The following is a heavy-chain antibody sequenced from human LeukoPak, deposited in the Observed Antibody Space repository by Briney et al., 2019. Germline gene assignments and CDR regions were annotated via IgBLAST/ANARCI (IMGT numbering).Heavy chain of an antibody. V-gene: IGHV1-46*01. CDR3: ARDSSGGRYLDY. Sequence: ASVKVSCKASGYTFTSYFMHWVRQAPGQGLEWMGIFSPSGGSTSFAQRFQGRVTMTRDTSTSTVYMELSSLRSEDTAVYYCARDSSGGRYLDYWGQGTLVTVSS. J-gene: IGHJ4*02. D-gene: IGHD2-15*01. CDR1: GYTFTSYF. CDR2: FSPSGGST.